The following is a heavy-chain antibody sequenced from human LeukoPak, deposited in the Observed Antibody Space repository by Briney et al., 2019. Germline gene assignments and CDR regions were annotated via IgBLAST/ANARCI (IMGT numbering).Heavy chain of an antibody. D-gene: IGHD4-17*01. CDR2: IGTGGDT. J-gene: IGHJ2*01. CDR1: GFTLSSYD. V-gene: IGHV3-13*01. Sequence: PGGSLRLSRAASGFTLSSYDMHWVRQATGKGLEWVSAIGTGGDTSYTGSVRGRFTISRENAKNSLNLQMNSLTAGDTAVYYCARERVHGDTFGWYFDLWGRGTLVTVS. CDR3: ARERVHGDTFGWYFDL.